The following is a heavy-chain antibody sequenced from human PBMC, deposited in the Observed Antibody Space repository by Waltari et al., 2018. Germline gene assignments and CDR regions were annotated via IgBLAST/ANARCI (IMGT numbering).Heavy chain of an antibody. CDR2: IYNSRST. CDR3: AGGDLARIVVGAFDP. V-gene: IGHV4-61*02. CDR1: GGSISSGSYY. D-gene: IGHD3-22*01. Sequence: QVQLQESGPGLVKPSQTLSLTCTVPGGSISSGSYYWRWIRQPAGKGLDWIGRIYNSRSTNYNPSRQRRVTISVDTSKKQFSLKLSCVAAADAAVYYCAGGDLARIVVGAFDPWGQGTLVTVSS. J-gene: IGHJ5*02.